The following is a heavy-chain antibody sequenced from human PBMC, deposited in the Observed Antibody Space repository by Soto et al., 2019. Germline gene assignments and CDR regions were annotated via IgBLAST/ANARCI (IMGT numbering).Heavy chain of an antibody. J-gene: IGHJ3*02. CDR3: ARAPITMIVVVIPDAFDI. CDR1: GGSISSGGYY. D-gene: IGHD3-22*01. V-gene: IGHV4-31*03. Sequence: QVQLQESGPGLVKPSQTLSLTCTVSGGSISSGGYYWSWIRQHPGKGLEWIGYLYYSGSTYYNPSLKSRVTISVDTSKNQFSLKLSSVTAADTAVYYCARAPITMIVVVIPDAFDIWGQGTMVTVSS. CDR2: LYYSGST.